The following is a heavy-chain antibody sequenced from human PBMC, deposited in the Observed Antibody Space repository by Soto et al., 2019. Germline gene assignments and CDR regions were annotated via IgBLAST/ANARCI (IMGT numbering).Heavy chain of an antibody. CDR3: AKDRQYPRDYFHY. CDR1: GFPFGTYL. V-gene: IGHV3-23*01. D-gene: IGHD4-4*01. CDR2: ISGNGFDT. J-gene: IGHJ4*02. Sequence: GGSLRLSCNASGFPFGTYLMTWVRQAPGKGLEWVSSISGNGFDTYYADSVKGRFTISRDNSKNRLFLQMNSLRADDTAVYYCAKDRQYPRDYFHYWGQGTLVTVSS.